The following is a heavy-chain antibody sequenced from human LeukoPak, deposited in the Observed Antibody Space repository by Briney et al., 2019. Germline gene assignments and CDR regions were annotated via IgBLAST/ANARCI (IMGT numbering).Heavy chain of an antibody. CDR2: IYYSGST. V-gene: IGHV4-61*08. D-gene: IGHD3-10*02. CDR3: AVRGTYSEFDY. CDR1: GGSISSGGYY. Sequence: PSETLSLTCTVSGGSISSGGYYWRWIRQPPGKGLEWIGYIYYSGSTNYNPSLKSRVTISVDTSKNQFSLKLSSVTAADTAVYYCAVRGTYSEFDYWGQGTLVTVSS. J-gene: IGHJ4*02.